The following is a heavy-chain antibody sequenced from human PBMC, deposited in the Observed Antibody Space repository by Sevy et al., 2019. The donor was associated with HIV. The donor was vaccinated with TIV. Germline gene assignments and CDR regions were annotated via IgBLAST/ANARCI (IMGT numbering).Heavy chain of an antibody. CDR1: GGSFSGYS. D-gene: IGHD3-3*01. CDR3: ARGGDGVVPSPIIGLGPWTKYWYFDL. CDR2: VNHSGST. Sequence: SETLSLTCAVSGGSFSGYSWDWIRRPPGKGLEWIGEVNHSGSTNYNPSLKSRVTISVDTSKNQFSRKLNFVNAADTAVYYCARGGDGVVPSPIIGLGPWTKYWYFDLWGRGTLVTVSS. J-gene: IGHJ2*01. V-gene: IGHV4-34*01.